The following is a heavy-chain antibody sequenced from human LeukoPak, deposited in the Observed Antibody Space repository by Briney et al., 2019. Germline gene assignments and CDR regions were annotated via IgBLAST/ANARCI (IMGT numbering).Heavy chain of an antibody. CDR1: GGSISSGSSY. J-gene: IGHJ5*02. Sequence: SETLSLTCTVSGGSISSGSSYWSWIRQPAGKGLEWIGRVYTSGNTNYNPSLKSRVTISVDTSKNQFSLKLSSVTAADTAVYYCAREGEPYYYGSGSYYNVAGWFDPWGQGTLVTVSS. CDR3: AREGEPYYYGSGSYYNVAGWFDP. D-gene: IGHD3-10*01. V-gene: IGHV4-61*02. CDR2: VYTSGNT.